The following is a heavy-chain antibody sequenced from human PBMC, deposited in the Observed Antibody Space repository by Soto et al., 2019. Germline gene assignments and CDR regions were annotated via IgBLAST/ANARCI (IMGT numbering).Heavy chain of an antibody. CDR1: GYSLTSYY. Sequence: QVQLVQSGAEVRKPGASVKVSCKASGYSLTSYYMHWVRQAPGQGLEWMGITNPSDGSTNYAQTFQGRVAMTSDTSTSTVYMEMSSLRSEDTGMYYCARSYVTSRPIDFWGQGTLVTVSS. CDR2: TNPSDGST. J-gene: IGHJ4*02. D-gene: IGHD3-10*02. CDR3: ARSYVTSRPIDF. V-gene: IGHV1-46*01.